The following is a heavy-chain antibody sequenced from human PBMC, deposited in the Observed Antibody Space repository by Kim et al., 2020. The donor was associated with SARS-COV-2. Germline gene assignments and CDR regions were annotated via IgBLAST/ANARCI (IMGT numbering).Heavy chain of an antibody. CDR2: ISWDGGST. V-gene: IGHV3-43*01. CDR1: GFTFDDYT. Sequence: GGSLRLSCAASGFTFDDYTMHWVRQAPGKGLEWVSLISWDGGSTYYADSVKGRFTISRDNSKNSLYLQMNSLRTEDTALYYCAKDLGSGWYFDYWGQGTLVTVSS. CDR3: AKDLGSGWYFDY. J-gene: IGHJ4*02. D-gene: IGHD6-19*01.